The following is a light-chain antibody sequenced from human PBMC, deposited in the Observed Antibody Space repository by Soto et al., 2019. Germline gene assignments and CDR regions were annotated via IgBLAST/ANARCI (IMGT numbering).Light chain of an antibody. Sequence: EIVLTQSPGTLSLSPGERATLSCRASQSVTSTYLAWYQQRPGQTPTLLISDTSIRATGIPDRFSGSGSGTDFTLAISRLEPEDFAVYYCQQYGTSPITFSQGTRLEIK. CDR2: DTS. CDR1: QSVTSTY. CDR3: QQYGTSPIT. V-gene: IGKV3-20*01. J-gene: IGKJ5*01.